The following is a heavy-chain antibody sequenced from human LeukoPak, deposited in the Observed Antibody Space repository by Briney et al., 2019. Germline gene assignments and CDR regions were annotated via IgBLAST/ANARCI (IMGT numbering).Heavy chain of an antibody. CDR3: AKVNYDYVWGSYRPDAFDI. J-gene: IGHJ3*02. D-gene: IGHD3-16*02. CDR1: GFTFSSYA. Sequence: GSLRLSCAASGFTFSSYAMSWVRQAPGKGLEWVSAISGSGGSTYYADSVKGRFTISRDNSKNTLYLQMNSLRAEDTAAYYCAKVNYDYVWGSYRPDAFDIWGQGTMVTVSS. CDR2: ISGSGGST. V-gene: IGHV3-23*01.